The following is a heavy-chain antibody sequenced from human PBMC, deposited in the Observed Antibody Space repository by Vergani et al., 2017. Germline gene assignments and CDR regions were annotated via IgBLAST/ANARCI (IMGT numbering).Heavy chain of an antibody. Sequence: QVQLVESGGGVVQPGGSLRLSCAASGFTFSSYGMHWVRQAPSKGLGWVAFIRYDGSNKYYADSVKGRFTISRDNSKNTLYLQMNSLRAEDTAVYYCAKIPYSSSWYGDWFDPWGQGTLVTVSS. CDR1: GFTFSSYG. CDR3: AKIPYSSSWYGDWFDP. D-gene: IGHD6-13*01. CDR2: IRYDGSNK. J-gene: IGHJ5*02. V-gene: IGHV3-30*02.